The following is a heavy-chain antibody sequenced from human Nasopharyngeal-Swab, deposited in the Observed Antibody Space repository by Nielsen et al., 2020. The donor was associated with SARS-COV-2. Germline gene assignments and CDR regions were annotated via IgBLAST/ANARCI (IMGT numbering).Heavy chain of an antibody. Sequence: RQAPGKGLEWIGEINHSGSTNYNPSLKSRVTISVDTSKNQFSLKLSSVTAADTAVYYCARAIFGAVIIFNYYYMDVWGKGTTVTVSS. CDR2: INHSGST. J-gene: IGHJ6*03. CDR3: ARAIFGAVIIFNYYYMDV. D-gene: IGHD3-3*01. V-gene: IGHV4-34*01.